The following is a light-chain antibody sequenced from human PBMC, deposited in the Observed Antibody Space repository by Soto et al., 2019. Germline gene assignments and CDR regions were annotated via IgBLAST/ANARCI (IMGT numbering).Light chain of an antibody. V-gene: IGLV2-14*01. CDR2: DVN. Sequence: QSVLTQPASVSGSPGQSITISCTGTSSDVGGYNFVSWHQQHPGKAPKLMIYDVNNRPSGVSNRFSGSNSGNTASLTISGLQAADEADYYCCSYTSSGTLDVVFGGGTKLTVL. CDR3: CSYTSSGTLDVV. CDR1: SSDVGGYNF. J-gene: IGLJ2*01.